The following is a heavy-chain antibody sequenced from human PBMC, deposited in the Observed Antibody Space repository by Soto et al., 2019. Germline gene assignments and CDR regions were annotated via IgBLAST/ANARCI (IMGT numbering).Heavy chain of an antibody. CDR1: GFTFSSYG. CDR2: ISYDGSNK. Sequence: QVQLVESGGGVVQPGRSLRLSCAASGFTFSSYGMHWVRQAPGKGLEWVAVISYDGSNKYYADSVKGRFTISRDNSKNTLYLQMNSLRAEDTAVYYCAKAQEGGDYEGFLTDYWGQGTLVTVSS. CDR3: AKAQEGGDYEGFLTDY. J-gene: IGHJ4*02. V-gene: IGHV3-30*18. D-gene: IGHD4-17*01.